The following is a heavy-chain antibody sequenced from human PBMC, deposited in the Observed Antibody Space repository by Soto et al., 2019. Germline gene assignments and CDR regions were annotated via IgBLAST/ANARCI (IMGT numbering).Heavy chain of an antibody. CDR2: IWYDGTYK. J-gene: IGHJ4*02. CDR1: GFTFSSYA. Sequence: QVQLVESGGGVVQPGRSLRLSCAASGFTFSSYAMHWVRQAPGKGLEWVAVIWYDGTYKYYANSVKGRFTISRDSSRNMLYLQMDSLRAEDTAVYYCARHLTGDYIWDYWGQGTLVTVSS. D-gene: IGHD4-17*01. CDR3: ARHLTGDYIWDY. V-gene: IGHV3-33*01.